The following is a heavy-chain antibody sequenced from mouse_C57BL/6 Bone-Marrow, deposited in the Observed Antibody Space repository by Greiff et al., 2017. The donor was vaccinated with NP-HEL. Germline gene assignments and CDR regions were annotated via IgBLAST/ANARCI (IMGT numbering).Heavy chain of an antibody. V-gene: IGHV1-19*01. CDR3: APITTVVEHFDY. CDR2: INPYNGGT. D-gene: IGHD1-1*01. Sequence: EVKLMESGPVLVKPGASVKMSCKASGYTFTDYYMNWVKQSHGKSLEWIGVINPYNGGTSYNQKFKGKATLTVDKSSSTAYMELNSLTSEDSAVYYCAPITTVVEHFDYWGQGTTLTVSS. CDR1: GYTFTDYY. J-gene: IGHJ2*01.